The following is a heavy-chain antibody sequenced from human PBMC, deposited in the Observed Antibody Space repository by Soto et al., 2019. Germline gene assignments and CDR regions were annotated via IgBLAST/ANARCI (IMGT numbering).Heavy chain of an antibody. D-gene: IGHD2-21*02. J-gene: IGHJ4*02. CDR2: IIPIFGTA. CDR1: GGTNRSNA. V-gene: IGHV1-69*13. CDR3: ARGVTADRLVDY. Sequence: GASVKLSCKDSGGTNRSNAISWVRQAPGQGLEWMGGIIPIFGTANYAQKFQGRVTITADESTSTAYMELSSLRSEDTAVYYCARGVTADRLVDYWGQGTLVTVSS.